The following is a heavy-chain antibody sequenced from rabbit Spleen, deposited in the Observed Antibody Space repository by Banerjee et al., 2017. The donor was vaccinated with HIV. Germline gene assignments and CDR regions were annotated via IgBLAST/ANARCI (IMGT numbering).Heavy chain of an antibody. CDR1: GFDFSNYG. V-gene: IGHV1S47*01. Sequence: QEQLVESGGGLVRPEGSLKLSCKASGFDFSNYGVSWVRQAPGKGLEWIGYIDPLFGSTYYANWVNGRFTISSHNAQNTLYLQLTSLTAADTATYFCARDAGGGGVAEFGLWGPGTLVTVS. CDR3: ARDAGGGGVAEFGL. J-gene: IGHJ4*01. D-gene: IGHD4-2*01. CDR2: IDPLFGST.